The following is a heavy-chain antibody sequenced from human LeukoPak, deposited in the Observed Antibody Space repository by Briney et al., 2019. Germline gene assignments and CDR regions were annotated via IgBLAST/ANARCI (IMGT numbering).Heavy chain of an antibody. CDR1: RFIFSSYS. Sequence: GGSLRLSCEASRFIFSSYSMNWVRQAPGKGLEWLSYIYESSSHRYYADSVKGRFTISRDNAKNSLYLQMNGLRAEDTATYYCARDRAAVPRIGGMDGWGQGTTVTVSS. V-gene: IGHV3-21*06. CDR3: ARDRAAVPRIGGMDG. J-gene: IGHJ6*01. D-gene: IGHD6-13*01. CDR2: IYESSSHR.